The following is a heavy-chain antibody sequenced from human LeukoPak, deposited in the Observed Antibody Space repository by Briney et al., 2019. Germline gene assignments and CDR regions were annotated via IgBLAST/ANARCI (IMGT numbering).Heavy chain of an antibody. D-gene: IGHD2-2*01. Sequence: GASVKVSCKASEYTFTGYYMQWVRQAPGQGLEWMGRINPNSGGTNYAQQFQGRVTMTRDTSISTAYMELSRLRSDDTAVYYCARGPPLKYCSNTNCKPTFDPWGQGTPVTVSS. J-gene: IGHJ5*02. CDR1: EYTFTGYY. CDR3: ARGPPLKYCSNTNCKPTFDP. CDR2: INPNSGGT. V-gene: IGHV1-2*06.